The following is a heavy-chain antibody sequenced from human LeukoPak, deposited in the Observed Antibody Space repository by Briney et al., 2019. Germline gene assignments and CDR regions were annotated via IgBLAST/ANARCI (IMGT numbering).Heavy chain of an antibody. CDR3: ARGTAAVNFPFDY. Sequence: SVKVSCKASGGTFSSYAISWVRQAPGQALEWMGGIIPIFGTANYAQKFQGRVTITADESTSTAYMELSSLRSEDTAVYYCARGTAAVNFPFDYWGQGTLVTVSS. CDR1: GGTFSSYA. CDR2: IIPIFGTA. D-gene: IGHD6-13*01. J-gene: IGHJ4*02. V-gene: IGHV1-69*01.